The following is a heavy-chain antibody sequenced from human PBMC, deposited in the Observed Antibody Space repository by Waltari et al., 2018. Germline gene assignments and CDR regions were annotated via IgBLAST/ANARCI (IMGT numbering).Heavy chain of an antibody. V-gene: IGHV4-59*08. Sequence: FWNWVREFSGKGMVGDGLFPYRGGTKCNPALKSRVSMSVDTSRSQFSLGLTSVTAADTAVYYCARWDSSGRYYADWGQGTPVIVSS. CDR2: FPYRGGT. J-gene: IGHJ4*02. CDR1: F. CDR3: ARWDSSGRYYAD. D-gene: IGHD6-19*01.